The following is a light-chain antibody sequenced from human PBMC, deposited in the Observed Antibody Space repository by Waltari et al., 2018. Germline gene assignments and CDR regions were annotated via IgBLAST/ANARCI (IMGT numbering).Light chain of an antibody. V-gene: IGLV2-14*01. J-gene: IGLJ1*01. CDR3: SSYTSSSTLYV. CDR2: EVS. Sequence: QSALTQPASVSGSPRQSITISFTGTSSDVGGYNYAAWYQQHPGKATKLMIYEVSKRPSGVSNRCSGSKSGSTASLTISGLQAEDEADYYCSSYTSSSTLYVFGTGTKVTVL. CDR1: SSDVGGYNY.